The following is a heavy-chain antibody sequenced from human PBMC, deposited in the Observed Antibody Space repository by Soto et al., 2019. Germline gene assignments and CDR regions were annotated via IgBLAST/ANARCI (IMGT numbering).Heavy chain of an antibody. CDR2: LVPVFGTA. D-gene: IGHD3-9*01. V-gene: IGHV1-69*06. J-gene: IGHJ5*02. CDR1: GGTFSSLA. Sequence: QVQLVQSGAEVKKPGSSVKVSCKASGGTFSSLAISWVRQAPGQGLEWMGGLVPVFGTANYAQKFQDRVTITADKSTSTSYMELSSLRSEDTAVYYCAREGPPDIAWFDPWGQGTLVSVSS. CDR3: AREGPPDIAWFDP.